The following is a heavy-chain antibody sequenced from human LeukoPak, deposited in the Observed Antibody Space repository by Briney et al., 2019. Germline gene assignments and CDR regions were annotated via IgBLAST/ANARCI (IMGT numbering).Heavy chain of an antibody. CDR3: ARQYYDILTDPNYFDS. J-gene: IGHJ4*02. V-gene: IGHV5-51*01. CDR1: GYSFSNYW. Sequence: GESLKISCKGCGYSFSNYWIGWVRQMPGKGLEWVGIILPANSETRYSPSFQGQVTMSADKSISTAHLQWSSLKAADTATYYCARQYYDILTDPNYFDSWGQGTLVTVSS. D-gene: IGHD3-9*01. CDR2: ILPANSET.